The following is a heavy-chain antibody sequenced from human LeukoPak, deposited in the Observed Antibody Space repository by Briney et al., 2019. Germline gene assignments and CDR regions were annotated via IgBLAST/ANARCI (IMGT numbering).Heavy chain of an antibody. CDR1: GGSISSSSYY. Sequence: SETLSLTCTVSGGSISSSSYYWGWTRQPPGKGLEWIGSIYYSGSTYYNPSLKSRVTISVDTSKNQFSLKLSSVTAADTAVYYCARWTLAEACRCIDYWGQGTLVTVSS. CDR3: ARWTLAEACRCIDY. J-gene: IGHJ4*02. CDR2: IYYSGST. V-gene: IGHV4-39*07. D-gene: IGHD6-13*01.